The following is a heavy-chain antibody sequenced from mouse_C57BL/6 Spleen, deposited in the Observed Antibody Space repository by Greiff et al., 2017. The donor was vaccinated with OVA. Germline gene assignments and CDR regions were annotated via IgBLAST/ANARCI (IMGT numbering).Heavy chain of an antibody. CDR1: GYTFTDYN. V-gene: IGHV1-22*01. CDR3: AREDYGSSYFDY. Sequence: VQLKESGPELVKPGASVKMSCKASGYTFTDYNMHWVKQSHGKSLEWIGYINPNNGGTSYNQKFKGKATLTVNKSSSTAYMELRSLTSEDSAVYYCAREDYGSSYFDYWGQGTTLTVSS. D-gene: IGHD1-1*01. CDR2: INPNNGGT. J-gene: IGHJ2*01.